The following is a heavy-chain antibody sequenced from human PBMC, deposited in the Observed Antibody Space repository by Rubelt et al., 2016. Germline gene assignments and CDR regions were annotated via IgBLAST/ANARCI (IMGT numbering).Heavy chain of an antibody. CDR2: IDPTDSYT. V-gene: IGHV5-10-1*01. D-gene: IGHD3-10*01. CDR3: ARRNRYYYGSGTYYGMDV. J-gene: IGHJ6*02. CDR1: GYSFTTYW. Sequence: EVQLVQSGAEVKKPGESLRISCKASGYSFTTYWISWVRQMPGKGLEWMGKIDPTDSYTNYSPSFEGHVTISADKSINTAYLQWSTLKASDTAMYYCARRNRYYYGSGTYYGMDVWGQGTTVTVPS.